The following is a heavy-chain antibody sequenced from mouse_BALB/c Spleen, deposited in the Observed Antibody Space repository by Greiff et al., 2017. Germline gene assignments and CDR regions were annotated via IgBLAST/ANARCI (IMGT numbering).Heavy chain of an antibody. D-gene: IGHD1-1*02. Sequence: EVKVVESGGGLVQPGGSRKLSCAASGFTFSSFGMHWVRQAPEKGLEWVAYISSGSSTIYYADTVKGRFTISRDNPKNTLFLQMTSLRSEDTAMYYCARSGSYRAMDYWGQGTSVTVSS. CDR3: ARSGSYRAMDY. CDR2: ISSGSSTI. J-gene: IGHJ4*01. CDR1: GFTFSSFG. V-gene: IGHV5-17*02.